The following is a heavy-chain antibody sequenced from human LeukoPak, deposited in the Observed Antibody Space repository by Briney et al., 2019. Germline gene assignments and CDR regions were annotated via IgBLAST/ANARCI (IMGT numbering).Heavy chain of an antibody. CDR2: MNPNSGNT. D-gene: IGHD1-14*01. CDR3: ARGINGMDV. CDR1: GYTFTSYE. J-gene: IGHJ6*02. Sequence: SVKVSCKASGYTFTSYEINWVRQATGQGLEWMAGMNPNSGNTGYAQKFQGRVTMTRDTSISTAYMELSSLRSEDTAVYYCARGINGMDVWGQGTTVTVSS. V-gene: IGHV1-8*01.